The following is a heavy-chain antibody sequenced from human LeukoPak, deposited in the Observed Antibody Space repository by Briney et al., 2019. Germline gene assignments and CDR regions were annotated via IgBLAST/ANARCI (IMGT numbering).Heavy chain of an antibody. D-gene: IGHD4-17*01. CDR2: ISWNSGSI. Sequence: GRSLRLSCAASGFTFDDYAMHWVRQAPGKGLEWVSGISWNSGSIGYADSVKGRFTISRDNAKNSLYLQMNSLGAEDTALYYCAKAPTPTVTTRNWFDPWGQGTLVTVSS. V-gene: IGHV3-9*01. CDR1: GFTFDDYA. J-gene: IGHJ5*02. CDR3: AKAPTPTVTTRNWFDP.